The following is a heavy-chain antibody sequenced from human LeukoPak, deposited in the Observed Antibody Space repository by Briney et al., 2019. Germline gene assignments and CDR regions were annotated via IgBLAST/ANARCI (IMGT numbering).Heavy chain of an antibody. Sequence: GGSLRLSCAASGFTFSSYAMSWVRKAPGKGQEWVSAISGSGGSTYYADSVKGRFTISRDNSKNTLYLQMNSLRAEDTAVYYCARGQGAFDIWGQGTMVTVSS. V-gene: IGHV3-23*01. J-gene: IGHJ3*02. CDR2: ISGSGGST. CDR3: ARGQGAFDI. CDR1: GFTFSSYA.